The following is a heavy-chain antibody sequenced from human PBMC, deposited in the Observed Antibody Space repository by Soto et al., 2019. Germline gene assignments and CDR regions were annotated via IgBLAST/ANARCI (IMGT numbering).Heavy chain of an antibody. Sequence: GGSLRLSCAASGFTFSNYRMHWVRQSPLKGLEWVANIKQDGSEKYYVDSVKGRFTISRDNAKNSLYLQMNSLRAEDTAVYYCARDQPDYYYYNYMDVWGKGTMVTVSS. CDR1: GFTFSNYR. CDR2: IKQDGSEK. V-gene: IGHV3-7*01. J-gene: IGHJ6*03. CDR3: ARDQPDYYYYNYMDV.